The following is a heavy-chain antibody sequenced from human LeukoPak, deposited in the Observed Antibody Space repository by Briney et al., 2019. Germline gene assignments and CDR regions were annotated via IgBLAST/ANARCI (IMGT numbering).Heavy chain of an antibody. CDR1: GDSFTSYW. J-gene: IGHJ4*02. CDR3: ARRDWFGVFHY. V-gene: IGHV5-51*01. CDR2: IYPGETAI. D-gene: IGHD3-10*01. Sequence: RGESLKISCQGFGDSFTSYWIAWVRQIPGKGLERIGVIYPGETAIRYSPSSQAQATISGDTSISTPHLQWSSLKASHTATYYCARRDWFGVFHYWAQGTLVTVSS.